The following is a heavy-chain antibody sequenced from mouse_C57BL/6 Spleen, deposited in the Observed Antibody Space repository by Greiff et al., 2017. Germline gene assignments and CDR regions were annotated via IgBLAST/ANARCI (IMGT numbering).Heavy chain of an antibody. CDR2: IRNKANGYTT. CDR1: GFTFTDYY. CDR3: ARYYGSSDSAMDY. V-gene: IGHV7-3*01. D-gene: IGHD1-1*01. J-gene: IGHJ4*01. Sequence: EVKLVESGGGLVQPGGSLSLSCAASGFTFTDYYMSWVRQPPGKALEWLGFIRNKANGYTTEYSASVKGRFTISRDNSQSILYLQMNALRAEDSATYYCARYYGSSDSAMDYWGQGTSVTVSS.